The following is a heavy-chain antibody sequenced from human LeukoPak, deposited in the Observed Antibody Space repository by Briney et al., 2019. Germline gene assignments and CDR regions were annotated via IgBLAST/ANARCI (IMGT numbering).Heavy chain of an antibody. Sequence: GGSLRLSCAGSRLPFSIAWMTWVRQAPGKGLEWVGRIKSRADGGTTDYAAPVKGRFAISRDDSKSMVYLQMNSLRFEDTAVYYCTAPVHFSDGRVDFWGEGTLVTVSS. J-gene: IGHJ4*02. CDR2: IKSRADGGTT. CDR1: RLPFSIAW. CDR3: TAPVHFSDGRVDF. D-gene: IGHD2-8*01. V-gene: IGHV3-15*01.